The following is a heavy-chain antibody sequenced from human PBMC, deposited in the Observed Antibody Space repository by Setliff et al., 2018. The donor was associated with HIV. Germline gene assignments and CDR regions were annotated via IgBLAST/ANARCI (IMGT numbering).Heavy chain of an antibody. D-gene: IGHD6-19*01. Sequence: PGGSLRLSCAASGFTFSSYAIHWVRQAPGKGLEWVAVISYDGSNKYYADSVKGRFTISRDNSKNTLYLQMNSLRAADTAVYYCARDLEQQWLRLFGYWGQGTLVTVSS. CDR3: ARDLEQQWLRLFGY. J-gene: IGHJ4*02. V-gene: IGHV3-30-3*01. CDR2: ISYDGSNK. CDR1: GFTFSSYA.